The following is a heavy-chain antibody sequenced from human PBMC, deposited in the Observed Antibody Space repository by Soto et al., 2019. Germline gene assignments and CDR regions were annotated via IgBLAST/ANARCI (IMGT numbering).Heavy chain of an antibody. V-gene: IGHV3-30-3*01. CDR3: AREYSDGWFDP. D-gene: IGHD2-21*01. Sequence: QVQLVESGGGVVQPGRSLRLSCAASGFTFSIYAMHWVRQAPGKGLEWVAVISYDGSNKYYVDSVKGRFTISRYNSKNTVYLQMNSLRAEDSAVYYCAREYSDGWFDPWGQGTLVTVST. CDR1: GFTFSIYA. J-gene: IGHJ5*02. CDR2: ISYDGSNK.